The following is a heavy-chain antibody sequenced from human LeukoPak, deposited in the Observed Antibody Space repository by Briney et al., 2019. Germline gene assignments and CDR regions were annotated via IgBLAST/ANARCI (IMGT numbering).Heavy chain of an antibody. D-gene: IGHD6-13*01. Sequence: ASVKVSCKASGYTFTGYYMHWVRQAPGQGLEWMGWINPNSGGTNYAQKFQGRVTMTRDTSISTAYMELSRLRSDDTAVYYCARDLVAAAGDGPYNWFDPWGQGTLVTVSS. CDR1: GYTFTGYY. J-gene: IGHJ5*02. CDR3: ARDLVAAAGDGPYNWFDP. V-gene: IGHV1-2*02. CDR2: INPNSGGT.